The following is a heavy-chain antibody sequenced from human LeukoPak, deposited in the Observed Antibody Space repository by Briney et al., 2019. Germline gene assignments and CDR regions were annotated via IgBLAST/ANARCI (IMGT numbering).Heavy chain of an antibody. V-gene: IGHV1-8*01. Sequence: ASVKVSCKASGYTFSSFDINWVRQATGQGLEWMGWINPNSDNTVYEQRFQGRLTLTRNTSTSTAYMELSSLTSDDTAVYYCARSVAGQGYWGQGTLVTVSS. CDR3: ARSVAGQGY. D-gene: IGHD6-19*01. J-gene: IGHJ4*02. CDR2: INPNSDNT. CDR1: GYTFSSFD.